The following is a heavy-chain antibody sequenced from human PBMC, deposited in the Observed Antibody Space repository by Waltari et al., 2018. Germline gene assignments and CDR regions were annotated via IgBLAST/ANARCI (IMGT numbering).Heavy chain of an antibody. CDR3: ARPYGDYAWGGFDH. D-gene: IGHD4-17*01. CDR2: IYKDGTYK. Sequence: QVQLVESGGGVVQPGGSLRLSCAASEFTFSNYGMHWVRQAPGKGLEWVAVIYKDGTYKYYSDSVRGRFTISRDNSRNTLYLQMNSLRIEDTAVYYCARPYGDYAWGGFDHWGQGTLVTVSS. J-gene: IGHJ5*02. V-gene: IGHV3-30*03. CDR1: EFTFSNYG.